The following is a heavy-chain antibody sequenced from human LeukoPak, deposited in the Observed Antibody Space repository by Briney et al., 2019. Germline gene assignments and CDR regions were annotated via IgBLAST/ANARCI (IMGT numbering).Heavy chain of an antibody. V-gene: IGHV4-34*01. CDR2: INHSGST. D-gene: IGHD3-10*01. CDR1: GGSFSGYY. Sequence: SSETLSLTCAVYGGSFSGYYWSWIRQPPGKGLEWIGEINHSGSTNYNPSLKSRVTISVDTSKNQFSLKLSSVTAADTAVYYCARQGYYGSGSYTRFDYWGQGTLVTVSS. J-gene: IGHJ4*02. CDR3: ARQGYYGSGSYTRFDY.